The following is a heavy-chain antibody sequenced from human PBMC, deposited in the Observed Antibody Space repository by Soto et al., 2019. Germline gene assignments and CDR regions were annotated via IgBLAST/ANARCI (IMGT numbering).Heavy chain of an antibody. CDR3: ARDKGDYDFWSGYSFNWFDS. CDR2: IKQEGSEK. CDR1: GFSFSSYW. J-gene: IGHJ5*01. Sequence: EVQLVESGGGLVQPGGSLRLSCATSGFSFSSYWMSWVRQAPGKGLEWVANIKQEGSEKYYVDSAKGRFTISRDNAKNSLYLQMNSLRAEDTAVYYCARDKGDYDFWSGYSFNWFDSWGQGTLVTVSS. V-gene: IGHV3-7*01. D-gene: IGHD3-3*01.